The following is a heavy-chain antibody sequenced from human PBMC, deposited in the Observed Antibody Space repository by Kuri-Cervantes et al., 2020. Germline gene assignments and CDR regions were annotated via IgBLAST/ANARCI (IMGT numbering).Heavy chain of an antibody. CDR2: IKQDGSEK. CDR3: ARDLRGYSSDLDY. J-gene: IGHJ4*02. Sequence: GGSLRLSCAASGFTFSSYWMSWVRQAPGKGLEWVANIKQDGSEKYYVDSVKGRFTISRDNAKNAMSLQMNSLRAEDTAVYYCARDLRGYSSDLDYWGQGTLVTVSS. D-gene: IGHD6-19*01. V-gene: IGHV3-7*01. CDR1: GFTFSSYW.